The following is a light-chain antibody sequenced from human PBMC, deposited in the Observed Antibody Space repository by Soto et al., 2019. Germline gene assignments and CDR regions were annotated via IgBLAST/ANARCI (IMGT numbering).Light chain of an antibody. J-gene: IGKJ4*01. Sequence: DIQMTQSPSSVSASVGDRVTITCRASQGIRSWLAWYQQRPGKDPKLLISAASSLQSEVPSRYSGSRSGTDFTLTISSLQPDDLATYYCQQSDTFPATFGGGTKVEIK. CDR1: QGIRSW. CDR2: AAS. CDR3: QQSDTFPAT. V-gene: IGKV1D-12*01.